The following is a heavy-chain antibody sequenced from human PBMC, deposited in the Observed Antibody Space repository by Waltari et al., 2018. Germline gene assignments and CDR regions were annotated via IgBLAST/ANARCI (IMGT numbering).Heavy chain of an antibody. V-gene: IGHV5-51*01. D-gene: IGHD3-10*01. CDR1: GYSFTSYW. CDR2: IYPGDSDT. Sequence: EVQLVQSGAEVKKPGESLKISCKGSGYSFTSYWIGWVRQMPGKGLEWRGIIYPGDSDTRYSPSFQGQVTISADKSISTAYLQWSSLKASDTAMYYCARQGVTMVQGAPGPYYYYGMDVWGQGTTVTVSS. J-gene: IGHJ6*02. CDR3: ARQGVTMVQGAPGPYYYYGMDV.